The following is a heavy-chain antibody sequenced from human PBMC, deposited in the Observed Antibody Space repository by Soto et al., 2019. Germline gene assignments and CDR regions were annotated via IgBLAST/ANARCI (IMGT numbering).Heavy chain of an antibody. CDR3: VYSSSPPGCFDY. D-gene: IGHD6-6*01. CDR2: ISYDGSNK. J-gene: IGHJ4*02. CDR1: GFTFSSYA. V-gene: IGHV3-30-3*01. Sequence: QVQLVESGGGVVQPGRSLRLSCAASGFTFSSYAMHWVRQAPGKGLEWVAVISYDGSNKYYADSVKGRFTISRDNSKNTLYLQMNSLRAGDTAVYYCVYSSSPPGCFDYWGQGTLVTVSS.